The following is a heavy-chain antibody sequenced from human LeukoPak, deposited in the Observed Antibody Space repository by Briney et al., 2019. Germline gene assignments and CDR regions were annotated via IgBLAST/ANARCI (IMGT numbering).Heavy chain of an antibody. V-gene: IGHV3-21*01. CDR1: GFTFSDYN. J-gene: IGHJ3*02. D-gene: IGHD1-1*01. CDR2: ISSTSRLM. Sequence: VGSLRLSCPASGFTFSDYNMIWARQAPGKALDWVSSISSTSRLMFYPDSLRDRFTIFRDNAQNSLYLQMNSLRVEDTATYYCATIGATGLRDAFDIRGQGTMVTVSS. CDR3: ATIGATGLRDAFDI.